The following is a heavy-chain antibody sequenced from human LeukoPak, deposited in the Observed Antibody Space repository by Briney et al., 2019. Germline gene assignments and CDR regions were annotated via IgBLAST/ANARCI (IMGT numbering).Heavy chain of an antibody. D-gene: IGHD6-13*01. Sequence: SETLSLTCAVYGGSFSGYYWSWIRQPPGKGLEWIGEIYHSGSTNYNPSLESRVTISVDKSKNQFSLKLSSVTAADTAVYYCARVSAAAGIFDYWGQGTLVTVSS. V-gene: IGHV4-34*01. J-gene: IGHJ4*02. CDR3: ARVSAAAGIFDY. CDR2: IYHSGST. CDR1: GGSFSGYY.